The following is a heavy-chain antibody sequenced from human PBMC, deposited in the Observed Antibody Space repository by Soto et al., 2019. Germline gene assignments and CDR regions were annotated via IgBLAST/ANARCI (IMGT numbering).Heavy chain of an antibody. CDR2: ISASGGST. Sequence: GGSLRLSCAASGFTFSSYAMTWVRQAPGKGLEWVSSISASGGSTDYADSVKGRFTISRDNSKNTLYLLMSSLRAEDTAIYYCAKDPQANWFDPWGQGTLVTVSS. CDR3: AKDPQANWFDP. V-gene: IGHV3-23*01. J-gene: IGHJ5*02. CDR1: GFTFSSYA.